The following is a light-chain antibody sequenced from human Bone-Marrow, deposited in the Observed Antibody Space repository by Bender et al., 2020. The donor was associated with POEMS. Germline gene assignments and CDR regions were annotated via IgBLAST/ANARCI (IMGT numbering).Light chain of an antibody. Sequence: SYELTQPPSVSVAPGQTARITCGGNNIGSDSVHWYQQKPGQAPVLVIYDDTDRPSGIPARFSGSNSGDTATLIISRAEAGDEADYYCQVGDSTTAHYVFGTGTKFTVL. V-gene: IGLV3-21*02. CDR1: NIGSDS. J-gene: IGLJ1*01. CDR2: DDT. CDR3: QVGDSTTAHYV.